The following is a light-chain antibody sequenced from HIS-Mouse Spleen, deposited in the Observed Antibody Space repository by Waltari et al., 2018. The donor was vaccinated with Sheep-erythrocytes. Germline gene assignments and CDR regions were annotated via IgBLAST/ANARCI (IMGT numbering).Light chain of an antibody. V-gene: IGKV3-15*01. J-gene: IGKJ4*01. CDR2: GAS. Sequence: EIVMTQSPATLSVSPGERATLSCRASQSVSSNLAWYQQKPGQAPRHLIYGASTRATGIPARFSGSGSGTEFTLTISSMQSEDFAVYYCQQYNTWPPLTFGGGTKVEIK. CDR3: QQYNTWPPLT. CDR1: QSVSSN.